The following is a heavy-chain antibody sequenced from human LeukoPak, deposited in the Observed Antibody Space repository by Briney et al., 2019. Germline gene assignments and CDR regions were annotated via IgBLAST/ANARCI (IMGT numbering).Heavy chain of an antibody. J-gene: IGHJ6*03. CDR3: ARLVTNNYYYYYMDV. V-gene: IGHV4-39*01. CDR2: IYYSGST. D-gene: IGHD2-21*02. CDR1: GGSISSSSYY. Sequence: PSETLPLTCTVSGGSISSSSYYWGWIRQPPGKGLEWIGSIYYSGSTYYNPSLKSRVTISVDTSKNQFSLKLSSVTAADTAVYYCARLVTNNYYYYYMDVWGKGTTVTVSS.